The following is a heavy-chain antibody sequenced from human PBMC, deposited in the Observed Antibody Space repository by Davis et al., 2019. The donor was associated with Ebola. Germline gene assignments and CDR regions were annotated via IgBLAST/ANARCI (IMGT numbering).Heavy chain of an antibody. CDR3: TRARILAAFDI. CDR2: ITTYNGHT. J-gene: IGHJ3*02. D-gene: IGHD3-3*02. V-gene: IGHV1-18*04. Sequence: AASVKVSCKASGYTFTGYYMHWVRQAPGQGLEWMGWITTYNGHTKYSQNLQGRVTMTTDTSTSTAYMELRGLRSDDTAVYYCTRARILAAFDIWGQGTMVTVSS. CDR1: GYTFTGYY.